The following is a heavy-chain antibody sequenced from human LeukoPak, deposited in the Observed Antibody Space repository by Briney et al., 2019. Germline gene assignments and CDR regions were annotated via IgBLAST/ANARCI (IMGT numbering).Heavy chain of an antibody. CDR1: GFTFTSYA. CDR3: AKEFPSKAVAGD. D-gene: IGHD6-19*01. Sequence: GGSLRLSCAAAGFTFTSYAMSWVRQAPGKGLGWVAAISGSDGSTYYADSVKGRFTISRDNSKNTLSLQMNSLRAEDTAVYYCAKEFPSKAVAGDWGQGTLVTVSS. V-gene: IGHV3-23*01. J-gene: IGHJ4*02. CDR2: ISGSDGST.